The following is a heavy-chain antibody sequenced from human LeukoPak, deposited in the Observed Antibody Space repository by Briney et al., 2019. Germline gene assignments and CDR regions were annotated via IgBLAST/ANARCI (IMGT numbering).Heavy chain of an antibody. CDR1: GYTFTSYY. D-gene: IGHD3-16*01. J-gene: IGHJ4*02. Sequence: ASVKVSCKASGYTFTSYYMHWVRQAPGQGLEWMGIINPSSSSTTYAQNFQGRVTMTRDTSTTTVYLDLSSLRSEDTAVYYCARDALSRFGYLDFWGQGTLVTVSS. CDR2: INPSSSST. V-gene: IGHV1-46*01. CDR3: ARDALSRFGYLDF.